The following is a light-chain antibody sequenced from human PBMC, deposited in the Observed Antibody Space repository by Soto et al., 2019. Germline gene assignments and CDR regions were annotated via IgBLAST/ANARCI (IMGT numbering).Light chain of an antibody. CDR3: QQDYNLPPM. J-gene: IGKJ1*01. V-gene: IGKV3D-7*01. CDR1: QSVSSSY. CDR2: GAS. Sequence: EIVMTQSPATLSLSPGERATLSCRASQSVSSSYLSWYQQKRGQAPRLLIYGASTRATGIPARFSGSGSGTDFTLSISSLQPEDFAVYYCQQDYNLPPMFGQGSKVEIK.